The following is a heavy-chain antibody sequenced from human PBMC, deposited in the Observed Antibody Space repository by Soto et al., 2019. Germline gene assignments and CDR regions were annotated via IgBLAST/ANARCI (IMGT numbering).Heavy chain of an antibody. CDR3: VRVRDPYESKLVDL. D-gene: IGHD3-22*01. CDR2: IYYTGAS. J-gene: IGHJ5*02. CDR1: GDSISSGVYY. V-gene: IGHV4-31*01. Sequence: QVQLLESGPGLVRPSQTLSLTCAVSGDSISSGVYYWSWIRQHPGKGLEWISYIYYTGASNYNPSLESLLTTAVDTSKNQFSLELRSVTAADTGIYFCVRVRDPYESKLVDLWGQGTLVTVAS.